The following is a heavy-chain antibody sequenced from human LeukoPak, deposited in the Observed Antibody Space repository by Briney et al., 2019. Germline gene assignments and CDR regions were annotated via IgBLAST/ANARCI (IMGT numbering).Heavy chain of an antibody. CDR3: AKAKFLRFDP. J-gene: IGHJ5*02. CDR2: ISAGGGGT. V-gene: IGHV3-23*01. D-gene: IGHD3-3*01. CDR1: GFTFGDYA. Sequence: TGGSLRLSCQGSGFTFGDYAMSWVRLAPGEGLQWVSTISAGGGGTFYVDSVQGRFSVSRDNSNNTLYLQMNSLRVDDTAIYYCAKAKFLRFDPWGPGTLVTVSS.